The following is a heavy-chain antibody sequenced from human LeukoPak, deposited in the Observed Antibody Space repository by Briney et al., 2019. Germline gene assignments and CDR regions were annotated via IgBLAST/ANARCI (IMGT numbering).Heavy chain of an antibody. CDR1: GFTFSSYA. Sequence: PGGSLRLSCAASGFTFSSYAMSWVRQAPGKGLEWVSAISGSGGSTYYADSVKGRFTISRDNSKNTLYLQMNSLRAEDTAVYYCATLALYCSSTSCYRWDYWGQGTLVTVSS. CDR3: ATLALYCSSTSCYRWDY. D-gene: IGHD2-2*02. CDR2: ISGSGGST. V-gene: IGHV3-23*01. J-gene: IGHJ4*02.